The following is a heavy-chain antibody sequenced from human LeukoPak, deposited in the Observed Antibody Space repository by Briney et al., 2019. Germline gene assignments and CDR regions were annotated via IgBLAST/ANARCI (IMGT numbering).Heavy chain of an antibody. V-gene: IGHV4-30-2*01. D-gene: IGHD3-16*01. Sequence: SWVRQAPGKGLEWIGYIYHSGSTYYNPSLKSRVTISVDRSKNQFSLKLSSVTAADTAVYYCARVKVGYFDYWGQGTLVTVSS. CDR2: IYHSGST. CDR3: ARVKVGYFDY. J-gene: IGHJ4*02.